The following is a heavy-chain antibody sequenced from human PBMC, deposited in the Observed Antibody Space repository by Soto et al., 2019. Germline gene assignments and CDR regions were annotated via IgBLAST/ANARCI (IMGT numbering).Heavy chain of an antibody. V-gene: IGHV4-31*03. J-gene: IGHJ4*02. CDR2: IYYSGST. Sequence: QVQLQESGPGLVKPSQTLSLTCTVSGGSISSGAYYWNWIRQHPGKGLEGIGYIYYSGSTYYNPSLKSRLTISVDTSKNQFSLKLSSVTAADTAVYYCARVTRFVGSAWYIDYWGQGTLVTVSS. D-gene: IGHD6-19*01. CDR3: ARVTRFVGSAWYIDY. CDR1: GGSISSGAYY.